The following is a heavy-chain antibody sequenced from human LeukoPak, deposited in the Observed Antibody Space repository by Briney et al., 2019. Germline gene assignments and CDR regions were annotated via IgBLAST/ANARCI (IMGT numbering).Heavy chain of an antibody. V-gene: IGHV4-34*01. D-gene: IGHD6-13*01. Sequence: SETLSLTCAVYGGSFSGYYWSWIRQPPGKGLEWIGEINHSGSTNYNPSLKSRVTISVDTSKNQFSLKLSPVTAADTAVYYCARGGRGFYVSSSWYKGFDYWGQGTLVTVSS. CDR3: ARGGRGFYVSSSWYKGFDY. CDR2: INHSGST. J-gene: IGHJ4*02. CDR1: GGSFSGYY.